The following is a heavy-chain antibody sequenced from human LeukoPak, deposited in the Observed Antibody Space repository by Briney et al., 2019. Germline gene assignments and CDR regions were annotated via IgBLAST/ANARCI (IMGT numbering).Heavy chain of an antibody. Sequence: SETLSLTCTVSGGSISSSSYYWGWIRQPPGKGLEWIGSIYYSGSTYYNPSLKSRVTISVDTSKNQFSLKLISVTAADTAVYYCASETYYYDSSGPAFDIWGQGTMVTVSS. J-gene: IGHJ3*02. V-gene: IGHV4-39*01. CDR1: GGSISSSSYY. CDR3: ASETYYYDSSGPAFDI. CDR2: IYYSGST. D-gene: IGHD3-22*01.